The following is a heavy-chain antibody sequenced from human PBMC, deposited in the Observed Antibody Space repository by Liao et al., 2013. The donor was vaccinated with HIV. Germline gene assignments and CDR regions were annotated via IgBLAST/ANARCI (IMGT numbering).Heavy chain of an antibody. Sequence: QVQLQESGPGLVKPSETLSLTCTVSGGSISSYYWSWIRQPPGKGLEWIGYIYYSGSTNYNPSLKSRVTISVDTSKNQFSLKLSSVTAADTAVYYCARGTIFGPDYWAREPWSPSPQ. CDR1: GGSISSYY. V-gene: IGHV4-59*01. D-gene: IGHD3-3*01. J-gene: IGHJ4*02. CDR3: ARGTIFGPDY. CDR2: IYYSGST.